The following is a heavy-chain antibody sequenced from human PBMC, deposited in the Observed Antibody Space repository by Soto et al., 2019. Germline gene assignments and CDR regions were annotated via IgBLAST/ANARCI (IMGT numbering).Heavy chain of an antibody. CDR2: IHSGGST. CDR3: ARKVDYFDY. J-gene: IGHJ4*02. Sequence: EVQLVESGGGLVQPGGSLSLSCAVSGFSVSSNFMSWVRQAPGKGLEWVSVIHSGGSTYYADSVKGRFIISRDDSKNTLYLQMNSLRVEDTAVYYCARKVDYFDYWGQRTLVTVSS. V-gene: IGHV3-66*01. CDR1: GFSVSSNF.